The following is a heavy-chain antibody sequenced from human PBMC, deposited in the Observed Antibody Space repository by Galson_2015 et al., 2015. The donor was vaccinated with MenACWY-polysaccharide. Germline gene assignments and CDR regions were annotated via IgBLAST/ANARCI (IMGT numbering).Heavy chain of an antibody. CDR1: GGTFSSYA. J-gene: IGHJ5*02. V-gene: IGHV1-69*13. Sequence: SVKVSCKASGGTFSSYAISWVRQAPGQGLEWMGGIIPIFGTANYAQKFQGRVTITADESTSTAYMELSSLRSEDTAVYYCARDKSLGVVGFDPWGQGTLVTVSS. D-gene: IGHD3-3*01. CDR2: IIPIFGTA. CDR3: ARDKSLGVVGFDP.